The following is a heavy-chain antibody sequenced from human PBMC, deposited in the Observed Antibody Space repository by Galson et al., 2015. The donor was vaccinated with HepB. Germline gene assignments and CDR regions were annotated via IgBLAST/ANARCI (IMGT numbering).Heavy chain of an antibody. J-gene: IGHJ5*02. Sequence: SLRLSCAASGFTFDDYAMHWVRQAPGKGLEWVSGISWNSGSIGYADSVKGRFTISRDNAKNSLYLQMNSLRPEDRALYYCAKGALSGLSSWFDPWGQGTLVTVSS. CDR3: AKGALSGLSSWFDP. CDR1: GFTFDDYA. D-gene: IGHD3/OR15-3a*01. V-gene: IGHV3-9*01. CDR2: ISWNSGSI.